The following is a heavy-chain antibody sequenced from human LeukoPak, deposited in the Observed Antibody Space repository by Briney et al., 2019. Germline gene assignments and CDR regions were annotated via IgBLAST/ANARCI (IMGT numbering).Heavy chain of an antibody. CDR3: ARGGELGFDP. Sequence: GGSLRLSCAASGFTFSSYDMHWVRQGIGKGLERVSGIATAGATFYAGSVKGRFTISRENGKKSLYLQMNDLRAGDTAVYYCARGGELGFDPWGQGTLVTVSS. V-gene: IGHV3-13*01. CDR1: GFTFSSYD. D-gene: IGHD1-7*01. CDR2: IATAGAT. J-gene: IGHJ5*02.